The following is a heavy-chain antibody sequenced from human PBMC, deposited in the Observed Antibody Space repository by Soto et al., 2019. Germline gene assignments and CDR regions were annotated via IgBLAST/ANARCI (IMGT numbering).Heavy chain of an antibody. J-gene: IGHJ4*02. V-gene: IGHV4-39*01. CDR1: GGSITTSSYF. CDR2: IHYSGSA. Sequence: SETLSLTCTVSGGSITTSSYFWGWFRQPPGERPEWIGSIHYSGSAYYNPSLKSRVTISVDTSKNQFSLKVSSVTAADTAVYYCARHRRRQSSGWYSVWDQGALVTVSS. CDR3: ARHRRRQSSGWYSV. D-gene: IGHD6-19*01.